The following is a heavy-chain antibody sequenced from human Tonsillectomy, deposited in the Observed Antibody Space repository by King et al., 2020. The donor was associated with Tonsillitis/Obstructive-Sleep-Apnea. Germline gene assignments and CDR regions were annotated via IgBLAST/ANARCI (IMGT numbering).Heavy chain of an antibody. J-gene: IGHJ6*02. CDR1: GFTFSSYA. Sequence: VQLVESGGGVVQPGRSLRLSCAASGFTFSSYAMHWVRQAPGKGLEWVAVISYDGSNKYYADSVKGRFTISRDNSKNTLYLQMNSLRAEDTAVYYCASDQLAGDYYYYGMDVWGQGITVTVS. V-gene: IGHV3-30*04. CDR2: ISYDGSNK. D-gene: IGHD6-6*01. CDR3: ASDQLAGDYYYYGMDV.